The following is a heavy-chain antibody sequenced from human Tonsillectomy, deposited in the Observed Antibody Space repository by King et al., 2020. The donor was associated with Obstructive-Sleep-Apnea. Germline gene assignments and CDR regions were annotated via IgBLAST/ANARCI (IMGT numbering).Heavy chain of an antibody. J-gene: IGHJ2*01. D-gene: IGHD1-1*01. CDR3: AGGARTLNLDFDL. CDR1: GFTFSDYV. V-gene: IGHV3-30*04. Sequence: VQLVQSGGGVVQPGRSLRLSCAASGFTFSDYVMHWVRQAPGKGLQWVAVTSYDGTNQHYTDSVKGRFSISRDNSKNTQYLQMNRLRPEDTAVYYCAGGARTLNLDFDLWGRGTLVTVSS. CDR2: TSYDGTNQ.